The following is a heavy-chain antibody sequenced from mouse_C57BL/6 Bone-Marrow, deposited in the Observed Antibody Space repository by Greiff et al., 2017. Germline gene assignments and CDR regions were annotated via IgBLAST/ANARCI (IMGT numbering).Heavy chain of an antibody. Sequence: EVKLMESGGGLVKPGGSLKLSCAASGFTFSSYAMSWVRQTPEKRLEWVATISDGGSYTYYPDNVKGRFTIARDNAKNNLYLQMSHLKSEDTAMYYCAREDGYPLAMDYWGQGTSVTVSS. J-gene: IGHJ4*01. CDR3: AREDGYPLAMDY. V-gene: IGHV5-4*03. CDR2: ISDGGSYT. CDR1: GFTFSSYA. D-gene: IGHD2-3*01.